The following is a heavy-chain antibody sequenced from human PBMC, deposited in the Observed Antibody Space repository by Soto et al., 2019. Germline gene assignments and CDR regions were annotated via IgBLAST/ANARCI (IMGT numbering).Heavy chain of an antibody. CDR1: GDSVSSNSAA. CDR2: TYYRSKWYN. D-gene: IGHD6-6*01. J-gene: IGHJ5*02. Sequence: SRTLSLTCAISGDSVSSNSAAWNWIRQSPSRGLEWLGRTYYRSKWYNDYTVSVKSRITINPDTSKNQFSLQLNSVTPEDTAVYFCARTLSSSAENWFDPWGQGTLVTVSS. V-gene: IGHV6-1*01. CDR3: ARTLSSSAENWFDP.